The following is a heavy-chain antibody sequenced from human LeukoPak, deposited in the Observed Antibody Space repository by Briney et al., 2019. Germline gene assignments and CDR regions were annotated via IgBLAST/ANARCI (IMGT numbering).Heavy chain of an antibody. CDR2: ISSSSSYI. Sequence: GGSLRLSCAASGFPFSSYGMHWVRQAPGKGLEWVSSISSSSSYIYYADSVKGRFTISRDNAKNSLYLQMNSLRAEDTAVYYCARASGDVVVPAAMDYWGQGTLVTVSS. D-gene: IGHD2-2*01. CDR1: GFPFSSYG. J-gene: IGHJ4*02. CDR3: ARASGDVVVPAAMDY. V-gene: IGHV3-21*01.